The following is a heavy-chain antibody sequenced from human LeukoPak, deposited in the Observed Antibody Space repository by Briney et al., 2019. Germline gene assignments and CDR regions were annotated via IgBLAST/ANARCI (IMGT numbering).Heavy chain of an antibody. J-gene: IGHJ6*02. D-gene: IGHD3-3*01. CDR1: GDSVSGYY. CDR2: INHSGST. Sequence: SETLSLTCGVSGDSVSGYYWSWIRQPPGKGLEWIGEINHSGSTNYNPSLKSRVTISVDTSKNQFSLKLSSVTAADTAVYYCARGPDDSLITIFGVVIKYGMDVWGQGTTVTVSS. V-gene: IGHV4-34*01. CDR3: ARGPDDSLITIFGVVIKYGMDV.